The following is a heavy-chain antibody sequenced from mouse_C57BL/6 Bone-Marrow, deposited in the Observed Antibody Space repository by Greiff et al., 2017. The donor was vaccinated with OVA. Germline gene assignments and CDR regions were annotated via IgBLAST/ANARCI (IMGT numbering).Heavy chain of an antibody. D-gene: IGHD2-4*01. CDR3: ARHYDHDPNYYAMDY. CDR1: GYTFTSYW. CDR2: IHPNSGST. V-gene: IGHV1-64*01. Sequence: QVQLQQPGAELVKPGASVKLSCKASGYTFTSYWMHWVKQRPGQGLEWIGMIHPNSGSTNYNEKFKSKATLTVDKSSSTAYMQLSSLTSEDSAVXYCARHYDHDPNYYAMDYWGQGTSVTVSS. J-gene: IGHJ4*01.